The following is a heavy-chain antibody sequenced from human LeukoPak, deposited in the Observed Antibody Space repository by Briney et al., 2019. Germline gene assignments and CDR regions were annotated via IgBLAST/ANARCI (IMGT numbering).Heavy chain of an antibody. CDR2: ISYDGSYK. Sequence: GGSLRLSCAASGFIFSNYAMHWVRQAPGKGLEWVAGISYDGSYKYYADCVKGRVTISRDNSENTLYLEMNSLRAEDTAIYYCARGGYGDYRRGDYWGQGTLVTVSS. J-gene: IGHJ4*02. CDR3: ARGGYGDYRRGDY. CDR1: GFIFSNYA. V-gene: IGHV3-30*04. D-gene: IGHD4-17*01.